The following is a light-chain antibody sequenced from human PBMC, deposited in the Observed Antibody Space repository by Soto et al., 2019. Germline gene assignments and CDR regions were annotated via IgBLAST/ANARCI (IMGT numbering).Light chain of an antibody. CDR1: QDIGDS. CDR2: DTS. J-gene: IGKJ2*01. V-gene: IGKV1-33*01. Sequence: DIQMTQSPSPLSASVGDRVTIACQASQDIGDSVNWYQQKPGKAPKLLIYDTSTLETGAPSRFSGSGSGTDFTLTITSLQPDDIATYFCQQFDNVPYTFGQGTELEI. CDR3: QQFDNVPYT.